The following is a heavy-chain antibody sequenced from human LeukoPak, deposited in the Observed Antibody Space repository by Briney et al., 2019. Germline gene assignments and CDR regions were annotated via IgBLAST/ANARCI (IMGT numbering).Heavy chain of an antibody. CDR3: ARDDGIGSSSPHFDY. D-gene: IGHD6-13*01. Sequence: PEASVKVSCKASGGTFSSYAISWVRQAPGQGLEWMGGIIPIFGTANYAQKFQGRVTITADESTSKDYMELSSLRSEDTAVYYCARDDGIGSSSPHFDYWGQGTLVTVSS. CDR1: GGTFSSYA. CDR2: IIPIFGTA. V-gene: IGHV1-69*13. J-gene: IGHJ4*02.